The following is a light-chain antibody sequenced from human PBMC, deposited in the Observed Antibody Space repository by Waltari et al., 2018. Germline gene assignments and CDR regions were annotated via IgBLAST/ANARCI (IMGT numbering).Light chain of an antibody. V-gene: IGLV1-40*01. CDR2: GSS. CDR1: GSNIGAGYD. J-gene: IGLJ3*02. Sequence: QSVLPQPPSVSGAPGQRVPISCTGSGSNIGAGYDVHWYQQLPRAAPKLLIYGSSSRPLGVPDRFFGSTSGTSASLAITGLQAEDEADYYCQSYDTSLSVVFGGGTKLTVL. CDR3: QSYDTSLSVV.